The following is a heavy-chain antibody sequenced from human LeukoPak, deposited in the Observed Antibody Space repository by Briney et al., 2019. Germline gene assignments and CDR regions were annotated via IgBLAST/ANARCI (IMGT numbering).Heavy chain of an antibody. CDR3: AKDPSWSGIY. J-gene: IGHJ4*02. CDR1: GFTFSGYA. D-gene: IGHD6-13*01. Sequence: PGGSLRLSCAASGFTFSGYAVSWVRQAPGKGLEWVSAISGSGGSTYYADSVKGRFTISRDNSKNTLYLQMNSLRAEDTAVYYCAKDPSWSGIYWGQGTLVTVSS. V-gene: IGHV3-23*01. CDR2: ISGSGGST.